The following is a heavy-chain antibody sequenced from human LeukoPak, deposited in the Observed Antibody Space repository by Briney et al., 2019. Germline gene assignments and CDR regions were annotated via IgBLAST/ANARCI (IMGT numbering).Heavy chain of an antibody. J-gene: IGHJ4*02. CDR3: AKGGSKLDQPFDY. D-gene: IGHD1/OR15-1a*01. CDR1: GFTFSSYA. CDR2: ISGSGGST. V-gene: IGHV3-23*01. Sequence: PGGSLRLSCAASGFTFSSYAMSWVRQAPGKGLEWVSAISGSGGSTYYADSVKGRFTISRDNSKNTLYLQMNSLRDEDTAVYYCAKGGSKLDQPFDYWGQGTLVTVSS.